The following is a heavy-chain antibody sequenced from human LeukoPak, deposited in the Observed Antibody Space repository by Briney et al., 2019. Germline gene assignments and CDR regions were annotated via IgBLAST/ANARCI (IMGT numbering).Heavy chain of an antibody. CDR3: ARDGALDY. CDR1: GYTFTGYY. J-gene: IGHJ4*02. CDR2: INPNSGDT. Sequence: ASEKVSCKASGYTFTGYYMHWVRQAPGQGLEWMGWINPNSGDTNSAQKFQGRVTMTRDTSISTAYMELSRLRFDDTAVYYCARDGALDYWGQGTLVTVSS. D-gene: IGHD4/OR15-4a*01. V-gene: IGHV1-2*02.